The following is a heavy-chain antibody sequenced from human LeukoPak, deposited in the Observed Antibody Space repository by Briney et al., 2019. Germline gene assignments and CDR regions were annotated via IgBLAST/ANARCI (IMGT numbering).Heavy chain of an antibody. J-gene: IGHJ2*01. V-gene: IGHV3-30*18. CDR1: GFIFNDYW. CDR2: ISYDGSNE. Sequence: GGSLRLSCAASGFIFNDYWMHWVRQAPGKGLEWVAVISYDGSNEYYADSVKGRFTISRDNSKNTLYVQMNSLRAEDTAVYYCAKERWYFDLWGRGTLVTVSS. CDR3: AKERWYFDL.